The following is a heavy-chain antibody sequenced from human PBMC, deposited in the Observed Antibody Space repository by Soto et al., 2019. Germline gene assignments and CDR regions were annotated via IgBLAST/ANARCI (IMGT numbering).Heavy chain of an antibody. CDR1: GDSVSSNSAA. CDR2: TYYRSKWYN. J-gene: IGHJ4*02. CDR3: ARVPELGPPAGHFDY. D-gene: IGHD7-27*01. Sequence: KQSQTLSLTCAISGDSVSSNSAAWNWIRQSPSRGLEWLGRTYYRSKWYNDYAVSVKSRITINPDTSKNQFSLQPNSVTPEDTAVYYCARVPELGPPAGHFDYWGQGTLVTVSS. V-gene: IGHV6-1*01.